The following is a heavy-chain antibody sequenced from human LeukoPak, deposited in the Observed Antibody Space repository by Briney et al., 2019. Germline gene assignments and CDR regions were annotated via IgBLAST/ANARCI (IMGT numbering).Heavy chain of an antibody. Sequence: GGSLRLSCAASGFTFSSYGMHWVRQAPGKGLEWVASINQDGSEKYSVDSVKGRFTISRDNAKNSLYLQMNSLRAEDTAVYYCARKRYYYDSSANGWFDPWGQGTLVTVSS. CDR2: INQDGSEK. CDR1: GFTFSSYG. CDR3: ARKRYYYDSSANGWFDP. V-gene: IGHV3-7*01. J-gene: IGHJ5*02. D-gene: IGHD3-22*01.